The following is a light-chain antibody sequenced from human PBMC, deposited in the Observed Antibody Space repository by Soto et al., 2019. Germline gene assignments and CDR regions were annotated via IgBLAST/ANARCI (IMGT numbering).Light chain of an antibody. J-gene: IGLJ2*01. V-gene: IGLV3-1*01. CDR1: KLGGKY. Sequence: SYELTQPPSVSVSPGQTASMTCSGDKLGGKYVCWYQQKPGQSPVLVIYDDSKRPSGIPERFSGSNSGNTATLTISGTQAMDEADYYCQAWDSSVVFCGGTKLTVL. CDR2: DDS. CDR3: QAWDSSVV.